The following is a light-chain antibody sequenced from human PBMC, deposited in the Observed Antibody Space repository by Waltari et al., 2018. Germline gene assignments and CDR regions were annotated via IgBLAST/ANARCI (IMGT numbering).Light chain of an antibody. CDR3: MQGTHWPWT. V-gene: IGKV2-30*02. CDR2: KVS. Sequence: DVVMTQSPLSLPVTLGQPASISCSSSQSLVHSDGNTYLNRFHQRPGQSPRRLIYKVSNRDSGVPDRFSGSGSGTDFTLKISRVEAEDVGVYYCMQGTHWPWTFGQGTKVEIK. CDR1: QSLVHSDGNTY. J-gene: IGKJ1*01.